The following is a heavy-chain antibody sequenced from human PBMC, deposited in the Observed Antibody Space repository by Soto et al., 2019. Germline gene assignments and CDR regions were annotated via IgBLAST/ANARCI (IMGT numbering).Heavy chain of an antibody. V-gene: IGHV1-8*01. CDR3: ARRNGGYGRLDY. CDR1: GYTFTSYD. J-gene: IGHJ4*02. D-gene: IGHD5-12*01. Sequence: QVQLVQSGAEVKKPGASVKVSCKASGYTFTSYDINWVRQATGQGLEWMGWMNPNSGNTDYAQKLRGRVTMTRVNAIRTADMELGGLTSEDTAVYYCARRNGGYGRLDYWGLGTLVTVSS. CDR2: MNPNSGNT.